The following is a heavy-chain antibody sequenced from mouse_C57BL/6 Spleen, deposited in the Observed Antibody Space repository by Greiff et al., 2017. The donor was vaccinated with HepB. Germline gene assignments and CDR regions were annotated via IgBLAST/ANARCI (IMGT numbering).Heavy chain of an antibody. V-gene: IGHV1-18*01. CDR3: TRSYYGSSYNWYFDV. J-gene: IGHJ1*03. CDR1: GYTFTDYN. Sequence: EVQLQQSGPELVKPGASVKIPCKASGYTFTDYNMDWVKQSHGKSLEWIGDINPNNGGTIYNQKFKGKATLTVDKSSSTAYMELRSLTSEDTAVYYCTRSYYGSSYNWYFDVWGTGTTVTVSS. CDR2: INPNNGGT. D-gene: IGHD1-1*01.